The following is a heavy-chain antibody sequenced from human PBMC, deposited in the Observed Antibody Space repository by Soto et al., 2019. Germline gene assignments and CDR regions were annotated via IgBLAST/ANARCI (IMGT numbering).Heavy chain of an antibody. V-gene: IGHV3-33*01. CDR2: IWYDGSNK. J-gene: IGHJ6*02. CDR1: GFTFSSYG. D-gene: IGHD6-19*01. Sequence: QVQLVESGGGVVQPGRSLRLSCAASGFTFSSYGMHWVRQAPGKGLEWEAVIWYDGSNKYYADSVKGRFTISRDNSKNTLYLQMNSLRAEDTAVYYCASPAVAGTDGVHYGMDVWGQGTTVTVSS. CDR3: ASPAVAGTDGVHYGMDV.